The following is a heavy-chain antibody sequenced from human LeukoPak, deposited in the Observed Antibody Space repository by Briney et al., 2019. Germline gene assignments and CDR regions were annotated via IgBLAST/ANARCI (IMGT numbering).Heavy chain of an antibody. J-gene: IGHJ5*02. D-gene: IGHD2-2*01. Sequence: PSETLSLTCTVSGASISRHYWSWIRQPPGKGLEWIGYIYYSGSTNYNPSLKSRVTMSVDTPKNQLSLNLSSVTAADTAVYYCAAKPVVPAAQGHYFDPWGQGTLVTASS. CDR1: GASISRHY. CDR3: AAKPVVPAAQGHYFDP. V-gene: IGHV4-59*11. CDR2: IYYSGST.